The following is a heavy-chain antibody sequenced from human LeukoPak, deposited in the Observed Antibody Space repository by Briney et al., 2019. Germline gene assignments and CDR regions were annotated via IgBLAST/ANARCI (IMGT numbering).Heavy chain of an antibody. CDR2: ISSSSSFI. Sequence: GXXXXLSCAASGFIFSSYSLNWVRQAPGKGMEWVASISSSSSFIYYADSVKGRFTVYRDNAKKSMYLQMKRLRGEDTAVYYCARDPSTSQYYYYYYYMDVWGKGTTVTVSS. CDR1: GFIFSSYS. CDR3: ARDPSTSQYYYYYYYMDV. V-gene: IGHV3-21*01. D-gene: IGHD2-2*01. J-gene: IGHJ6*03.